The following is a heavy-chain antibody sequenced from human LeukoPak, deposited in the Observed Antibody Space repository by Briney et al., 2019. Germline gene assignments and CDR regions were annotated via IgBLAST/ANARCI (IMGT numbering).Heavy chain of an antibody. Sequence: ASVKVSCKASGHTFTGYYMHWVRQAPGQGLEWMGWINPNSGGTNYAQKFQGRVTMTRDTSISTAYMELSRLRSDDTAVYYCARETGLITPPGDYWGQGTLVTVSS. CDR3: ARETGLITPPGDY. D-gene: IGHD3-16*01. CDR1: GHTFTGYY. V-gene: IGHV1-2*02. J-gene: IGHJ4*02. CDR2: INPNSGGT.